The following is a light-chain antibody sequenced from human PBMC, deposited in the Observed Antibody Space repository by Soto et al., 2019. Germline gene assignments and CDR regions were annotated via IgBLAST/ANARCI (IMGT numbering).Light chain of an antibody. CDR1: RDVGSD. J-gene: IGKJ5*01. CDR2: DAS. CDR3: QQYENLPT. Sequence: QMTQSPSSLSASVGEKIIITCRASRDVGSDVSWYQQKPGQAPKLLIYDASDLEAGVPSRFRGNGSGTDFTFTISRLQPEDIATYYCQQYENLPTFGQGTRLETK. V-gene: IGKV1-33*01.